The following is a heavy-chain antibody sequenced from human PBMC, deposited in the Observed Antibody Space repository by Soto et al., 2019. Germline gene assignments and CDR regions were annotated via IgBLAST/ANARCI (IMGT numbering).Heavy chain of an antibody. CDR2: INHSGST. D-gene: IGHD3-16*01. CDR1: GGSFSGYY. V-gene: IGHV4-34*01. Sequence: KTSETLSLTCAVYGGSFSGYYWSWIRQPPGKGLEWIGEINHSGSTNYNPSLKSRVTISVDTSKNQFSLKLSSVTAADTAVYYCARGLVAIWWFDPWGQGTLVTVSS. J-gene: IGHJ5*02. CDR3: ARGLVAIWWFDP.